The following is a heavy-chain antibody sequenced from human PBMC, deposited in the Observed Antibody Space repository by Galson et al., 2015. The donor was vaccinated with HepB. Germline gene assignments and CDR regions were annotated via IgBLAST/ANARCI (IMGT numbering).Heavy chain of an antibody. CDR2: IWYDGSDK. CDR3: AKVVNYDFWNGMDV. D-gene: IGHD3-3*01. Sequence: SLRLSCAASGFTFSKYTMHWVRQAPGKGLEWVGVIWYDGSDKYYADSVRGRFTISRDNSKNTLYLQMNSQRAEDTAVYCCAKVVNYDFWNGMDVWGQGTTVTVSS. V-gene: IGHV3-33*06. CDR1: GFTFSKYT. J-gene: IGHJ6*02.